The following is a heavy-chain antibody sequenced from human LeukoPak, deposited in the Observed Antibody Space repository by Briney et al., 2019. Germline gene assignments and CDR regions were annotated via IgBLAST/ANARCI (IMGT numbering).Heavy chain of an antibody. D-gene: IGHD5-18*01. J-gene: IGHJ4*02. CDR2: IYSGGST. Sequence: GGSLRLSCAASGFTVSSNYMSWVRQAPGKGLEWVSVIYSGGSTYYADSVKGRFTISRDNSKNTLYLQTNSLRAEDTAVYYCARVTAMVNYFDYWGQGTLVTVSS. CDR1: GFTVSSNY. V-gene: IGHV3-66*01. CDR3: ARVTAMVNYFDY.